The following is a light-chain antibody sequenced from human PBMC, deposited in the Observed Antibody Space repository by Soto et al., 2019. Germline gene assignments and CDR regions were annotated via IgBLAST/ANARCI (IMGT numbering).Light chain of an antibody. CDR1: ESISGW. V-gene: IGKV1-5*03. J-gene: IGKJ2*01. CDR3: QQYNSFPYT. CDR2: KGS. Sequence: GDRVTITCRASESISGWLAWYQQIPGKAPRLLIYKGSTLESGVPSRFSGSGFGTEFTLTISSLQPDDFATYYCQQYNSFPYTFGQGTKLEIK.